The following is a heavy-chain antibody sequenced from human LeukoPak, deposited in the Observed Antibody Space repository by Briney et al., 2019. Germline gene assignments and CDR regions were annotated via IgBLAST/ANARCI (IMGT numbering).Heavy chain of an antibody. Sequence: GGSLRLSCAASGFTFSDHYMDWVRQARGKGLGWVGRTRNKANSYTTEYPASVKGRFTISRDDSKNSLYLQMNSLKTQDTAVYYCARVGDYGDYFWGQGTLVTVSS. V-gene: IGHV3-72*01. CDR1: GFTFSDHY. CDR3: ARVGDYGDYF. D-gene: IGHD4-17*01. CDR2: TRNKANSYTT. J-gene: IGHJ4*02.